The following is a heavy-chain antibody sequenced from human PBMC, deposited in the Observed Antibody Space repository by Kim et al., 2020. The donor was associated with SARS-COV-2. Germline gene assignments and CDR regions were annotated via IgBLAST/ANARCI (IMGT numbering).Heavy chain of an antibody. CDR1: GFTFSSYS. Sequence: GWSLRLSCAASGFTFSSYSMNWVRQAPGKGLEWVSYISSSSTIYYADSVKGRFTISRDNAKNSLYLQMNSLRDEDTAVYYCARSEGDSGSYDWMLHDAFDIWGQGTMVTVSS. D-gene: IGHD1-26*01. CDR3: ARSEGDSGSYDWMLHDAFDI. J-gene: IGHJ3*02. V-gene: IGHV3-48*02. CDR2: ISSSSTI.